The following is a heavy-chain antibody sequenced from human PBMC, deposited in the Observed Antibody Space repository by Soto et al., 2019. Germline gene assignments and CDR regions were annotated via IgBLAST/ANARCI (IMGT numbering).Heavy chain of an antibody. J-gene: IGHJ6*02. Sequence: PSETLSLTCTVSGVSISSGDYYWSWIRQPPGKGLEWIGYIYYSGSTYYNPSLKSRVTISVDTSKIQFSLKLSSVTAADTAVYYCARDGAARRYYGMDVWGQGTTVTV. V-gene: IGHV4-30-4*02. CDR2: IYYSGST. D-gene: IGHD6-6*01. CDR1: GVSISSGDYY. CDR3: ARDGAARRYYGMDV.